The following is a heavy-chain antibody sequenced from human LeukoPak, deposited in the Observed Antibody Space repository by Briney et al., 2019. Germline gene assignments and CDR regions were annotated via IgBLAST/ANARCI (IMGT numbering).Heavy chain of an antibody. V-gene: IGHV3-30*18. D-gene: IGHD3-9*01. CDR1: GFTFSSYA. Sequence: PGGSLRLSCAASGFTFSSYAMSWVRQAPGKGLEWVAVISYDGSNKYYADSVKGRFTISRDSSKNTLYLQMNSLRAEDTAVYYCAKDKARYFGMRYYFDYWGQGTLVTVSS. CDR2: ISYDGSNK. CDR3: AKDKARYFGMRYYFDY. J-gene: IGHJ4*02.